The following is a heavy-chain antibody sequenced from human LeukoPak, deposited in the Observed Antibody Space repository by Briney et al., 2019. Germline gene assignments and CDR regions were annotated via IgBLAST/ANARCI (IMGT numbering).Heavy chain of an antibody. D-gene: IGHD1-26*01. CDR1: GFTFGSYA. J-gene: IGHJ4*02. CDR3: ARAPLEIVGIDY. Sequence: PGGSLRLSCAASGFTFGSYAMTWVRQAPGKGLEWVSAISGSGSATYYADSVKGRFTISRDNARNSLYLQMDSLRVEDTAVYYCARAPLEIVGIDYWGQGTLVTVSS. V-gene: IGHV3-23*01. CDR2: ISGSGSAT.